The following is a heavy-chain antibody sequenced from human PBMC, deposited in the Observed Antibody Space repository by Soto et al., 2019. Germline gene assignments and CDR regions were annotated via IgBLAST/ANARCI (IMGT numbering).Heavy chain of an antibody. CDR2: ISGSGGST. D-gene: IGHD6-19*01. Sequence: PGGSLRLSCAASGFTFSSYAMSWVRQAPGKGLEWVSAISGSGGSTYYADSVKGRFTISRDNSKNTLYLQMNSLRAEDTAVYYCVKGQQWLVRNYFDYWGQGTLVTVSS. CDR1: GFTFSSYA. V-gene: IGHV3-23*01. CDR3: VKGQQWLVRNYFDY. J-gene: IGHJ4*02.